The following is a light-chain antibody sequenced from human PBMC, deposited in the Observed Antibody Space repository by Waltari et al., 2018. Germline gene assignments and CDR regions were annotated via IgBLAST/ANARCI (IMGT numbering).Light chain of an antibody. CDR1: SSDVGGYKY. CDR2: DVN. V-gene: IGLV2-14*03. CDR3: SSYTSSTIPV. Sequence: QSALTQPASVSGSPGQSITISCTGTSSDVGGYKYVSWYQQHPEKAPKLMLYDVNNRPSAVSNRFSGSKSGNTASLTISSLPAEDEADYYCSSYTSSTIPVFGTGTKVTVL. J-gene: IGLJ1*01.